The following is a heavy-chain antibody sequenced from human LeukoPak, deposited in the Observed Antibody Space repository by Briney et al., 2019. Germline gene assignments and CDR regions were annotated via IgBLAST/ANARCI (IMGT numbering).Heavy chain of an antibody. V-gene: IGHV4-39*07. D-gene: IGHD6-19*01. Sequence: PSETLSLTCTVSGGSISSSSYYWGWIRQPPGKGLEWIGSIYYSGSTYYNPSLKSRVTISVDTSKNQFSLKLSSVTAADTAVYYCAREERGQWRISDYWGQGTLVTVSS. CDR3: AREERGQWRISDY. CDR1: GGSISSSSYY. CDR2: IYYSGST. J-gene: IGHJ4*02.